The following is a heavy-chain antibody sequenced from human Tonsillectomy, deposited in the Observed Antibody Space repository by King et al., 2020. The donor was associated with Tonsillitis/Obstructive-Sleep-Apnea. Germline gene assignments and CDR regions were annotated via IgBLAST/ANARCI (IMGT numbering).Heavy chain of an antibody. V-gene: IGHV1-18*01. CDR3: ARDDYDSSGYYHGYFQH. D-gene: IGHD3-22*01. CDR1: GYTFTSYD. Sequence: QLVQSGAEVKKPGASVKVSCKASGYTFTSYDITWVRQAPGQGLEWMGWSRPYDGDTNYAQKFQGRVTMTSDTSTTTAYMELRSLRSDDTAVYYCARDDYDSSGYYHGYFQHWGQGTLVTVSS. J-gene: IGHJ1*01. CDR2: SRPYDGDT.